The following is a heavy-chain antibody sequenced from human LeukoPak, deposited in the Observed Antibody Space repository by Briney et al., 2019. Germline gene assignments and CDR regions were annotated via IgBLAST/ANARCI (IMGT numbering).Heavy chain of an antibody. Sequence: SVKVSYKASGGTFSSYAIRWVRQAPGQGLEWMGGIIPIFGTANYAQKFQGRVTITADESTSTAYMELSSLRSEDTAVYYCARDLVPYYYDSSGHSRWAFDIWGRGTMVTVSS. D-gene: IGHD3-22*01. V-gene: IGHV1-69*01. CDR1: GGTFSSYA. CDR3: ARDLVPYYYDSSGHSRWAFDI. CDR2: IIPIFGTA. J-gene: IGHJ3*02.